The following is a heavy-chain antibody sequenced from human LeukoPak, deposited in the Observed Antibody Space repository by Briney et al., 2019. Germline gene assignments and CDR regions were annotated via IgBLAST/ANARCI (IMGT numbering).Heavy chain of an antibody. Sequence: GGSLRLSCAASGFTLRTYGMHWVRQAPGKGLEWVAFIRFDGSKKEYVESVKGRFTISRDNSKNTLYLQMNSLRGADTAVYYCAKDWGYYDSSAISDWSQGTLVIVSS. J-gene: IGHJ4*02. D-gene: IGHD3-22*01. CDR3: AKDWGYYDSSAISD. CDR2: IRFDGSKK. V-gene: IGHV3-30*02. CDR1: GFTLRTYG.